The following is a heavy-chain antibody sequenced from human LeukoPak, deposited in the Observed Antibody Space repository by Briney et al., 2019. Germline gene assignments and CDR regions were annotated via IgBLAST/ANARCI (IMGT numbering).Heavy chain of an antibody. CDR2: IYYSGST. D-gene: IGHD2-2*01. V-gene: IGHV4-39*07. Sequence: SETLSLTCTVSGGSISSSSYYWGWIRQPPGKGLEWIGSIYYSGSTYYNPSLKSRVTISVDTSKNQFSLKLSSVTAADTAVYYCASRDTYCSSTSCYDGYYYYYMDVWGKGTTVTVSS. J-gene: IGHJ6*03. CDR3: ASRDTYCSSTSCYDGYYYYYMDV. CDR1: GGSISSSSYY.